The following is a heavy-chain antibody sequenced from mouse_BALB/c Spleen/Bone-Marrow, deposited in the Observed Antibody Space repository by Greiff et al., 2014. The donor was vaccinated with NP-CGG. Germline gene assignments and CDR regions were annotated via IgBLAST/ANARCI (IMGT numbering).Heavy chain of an antibody. J-gene: IGHJ2*01. CDR2: IYPGDGST. V-gene: IGHV1S56*01. CDR3: ARPDGNYESYFDY. CDR1: GYTFTSCY. Sequence: VQLQQSGPELVKPGASVKMSCKASGYTFTSCYIHWVKQSPGQGLEWIGWIYPGDGSTEYNEKFKGKTTLTADKSSSTAYMLLSSLTSEDSAIYFCARPDGNYESYFDYWDQGTTLTVSS. D-gene: IGHD2-1*01.